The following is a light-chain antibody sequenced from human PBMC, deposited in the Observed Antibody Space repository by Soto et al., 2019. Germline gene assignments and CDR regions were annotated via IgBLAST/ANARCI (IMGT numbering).Light chain of an antibody. CDR2: AAS. J-gene: IGKJ4*01. V-gene: IGKV1-39*01. CDR1: QSLRSS. Sequence: IQMTQSPSSLSASLGDRVTITCRASQSLRSSLNWYQQKPGHAPKLLIYAASRLQSGVTSRFSGGGSGTDLTLTISSMQPEDFAADYYQQSYSTPQLTCGGGTKVEIK. CDR3: QQSYSTPQLT.